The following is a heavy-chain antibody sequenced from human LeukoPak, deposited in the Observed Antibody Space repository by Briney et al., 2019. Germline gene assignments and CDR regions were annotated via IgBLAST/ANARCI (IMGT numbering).Heavy chain of an antibody. Sequence: SQTLSLTCTVSGGSLSSHYWGWIRQPPGKGLEWIGYIYYSGTTNYNPSLKSRVTISVDTSKNQFSLKLSSVTAADTAVYYCARVSAAEYYFDYWGQGTLVTVSS. CDR1: GGSLSSHY. CDR3: ARVSAAEYYFDY. V-gene: IGHV4-59*11. CDR2: IYYSGTT. J-gene: IGHJ4*02. D-gene: IGHD6-25*01.